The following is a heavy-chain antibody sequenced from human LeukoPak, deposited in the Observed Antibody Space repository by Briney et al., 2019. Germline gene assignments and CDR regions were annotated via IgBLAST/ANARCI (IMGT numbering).Heavy chain of an antibody. CDR3: ARARGSYSFDY. CDR1: GFTFSSYA. D-gene: IGHD1-26*01. Sequence: PGGSLRLSCAASGFTFSSYAMYWVRQAPGEGLECISYISSSGSTIYDADFVKGRFTISRDNAKNSLYLQMSSLRAEDTAVYYCARARGSYSFDYWGQGALVTVSS. V-gene: IGHV3-48*03. CDR2: ISSSGSTI. J-gene: IGHJ4*02.